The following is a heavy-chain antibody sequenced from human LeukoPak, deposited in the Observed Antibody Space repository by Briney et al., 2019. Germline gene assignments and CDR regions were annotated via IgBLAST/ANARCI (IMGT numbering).Heavy chain of an antibody. V-gene: IGHV1-69*05. J-gene: IGHJ4*02. CDR3: ARKRYDSSSGQYYFDY. D-gene: IGHD3-22*01. CDR2: IIPIFGTA. Sequence: GASVRVSCTASGGTFSSYAISWVRQAPGQGLEWMGGIIPIFGTANYAQKFQGRVTITTDESTSTAYMELSSLRSEDTAVYYCARKRYDSSSGQYYFDYWGQGTLVTVSS. CDR1: GGTFSSYA.